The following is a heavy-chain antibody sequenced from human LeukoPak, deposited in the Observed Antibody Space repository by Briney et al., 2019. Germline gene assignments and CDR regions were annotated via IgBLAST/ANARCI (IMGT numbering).Heavy chain of an antibody. V-gene: IGHV4-34*01. CDR1: GGSFSGYY. J-gene: IGHJ4*02. Sequence: SETLSLTCAVYGGSFSGYYWSWIRQPPGKGLEWIGEINHSGSTNYNPSLKSRVTIPVDTSKNQFSLKLSSVTAADTAVYYCARSIWSGYYFDYWGQGTLVTVSS. CDR2: INHSGST. CDR3: ARSIWSGYYFDY. D-gene: IGHD3-3*01.